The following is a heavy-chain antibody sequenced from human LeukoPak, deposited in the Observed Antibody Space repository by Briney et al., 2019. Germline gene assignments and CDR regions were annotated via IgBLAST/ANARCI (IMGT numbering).Heavy chain of an antibody. CDR3: ARGSFSTAVRRGWFDP. D-gene: IGHD6-6*01. J-gene: IGHJ5*02. Sequence: PSETLSLTCAVYGGSFSGYYWSWIRQPPGKGLEWIGEINHSGSINYNPSLKSRVTISVDTSKNQFSLKLSSVTAADTAVYYCARGSFSTAVRRGWFDPWGQGTLVTVSS. CDR2: INHSGSI. V-gene: IGHV4-34*01. CDR1: GGSFSGYY.